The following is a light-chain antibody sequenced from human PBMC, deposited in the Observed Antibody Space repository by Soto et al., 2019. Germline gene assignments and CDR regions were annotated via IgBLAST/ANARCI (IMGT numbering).Light chain of an antibody. CDR1: SSDFGGYNY. CDR2: DVS. CDR3: CSYAGSNTYV. Sequence: QSVLTQPRSVSGSPGQSVTISCTGTSSDFGGYNYVSWYQQHPGKAPKLMIYDVSERPSGVPDRFSGSKSGNTASLTISGLQAEDEADYYCCSYAGSNTYVFGTGTKVTVL. J-gene: IGLJ1*01. V-gene: IGLV2-11*01.